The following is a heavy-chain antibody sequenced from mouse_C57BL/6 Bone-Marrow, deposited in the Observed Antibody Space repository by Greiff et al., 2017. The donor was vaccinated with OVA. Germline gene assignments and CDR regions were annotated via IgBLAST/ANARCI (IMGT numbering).Heavy chain of an antibody. CDR3: TTYDYNEGYAMDY. D-gene: IGHD2-4*01. Sequence: VHVKQSGAELVRPGASVKLSCTASGFNIKDDYMHWVKQRPEQGLEWIGWIDPENGDTEYASKFQGKATITADTSSNTAYLQLSSLTSEDTAVDYDTTYDYNEGYAMDYWGQGTSVTVSS. V-gene: IGHV14-4*01. CDR2: IDPENGDT. J-gene: IGHJ4*01. CDR1: GFNIKDDY.